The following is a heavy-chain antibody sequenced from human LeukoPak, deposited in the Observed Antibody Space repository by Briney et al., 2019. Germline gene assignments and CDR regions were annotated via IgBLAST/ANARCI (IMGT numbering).Heavy chain of an antibody. CDR1: GFTFSSYA. CDR3: TRLGGQQLVGSY. D-gene: IGHD6-13*01. Sequence: GGSLRLSCAASGFTFSSYAMSWVRQAPGKGLEWVGFIRSKAYGGTTEYAASVKGRFTISRDDSKSIAYLLMNSLKTEDTAVYYCTRLGGQQLVGSYWGQGTLVTVSS. J-gene: IGHJ4*02. CDR2: IRSKAYGGTT. V-gene: IGHV3-49*04.